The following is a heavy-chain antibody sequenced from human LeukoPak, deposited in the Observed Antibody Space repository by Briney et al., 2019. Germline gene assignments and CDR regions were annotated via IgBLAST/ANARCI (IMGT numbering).Heavy chain of an antibody. CDR1: GFTFSSYA. Sequence: GGSLRLSCAASGFTFSSYAMHWVRQAPGKGLEWVAVISYDGSNKYYADSVKGRFTISRDNSKNTLYLQMNSLRAEDTAVYYCARSSSAMVRGVISITPDYWGQGTLVTVSS. J-gene: IGHJ4*02. CDR2: ISYDGSNK. D-gene: IGHD3-10*01. CDR3: ARSSSAMVRGVISITPDY. V-gene: IGHV3-30-3*01.